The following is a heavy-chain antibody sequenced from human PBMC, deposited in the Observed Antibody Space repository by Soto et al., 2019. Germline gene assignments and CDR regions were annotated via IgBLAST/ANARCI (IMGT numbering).Heavy chain of an antibody. Sequence: EVQLVESGGGLVQPGGSLRLSCAASGFTFSSYDMHWVRQATGKGLEWVSAIGTAGDTYYPGSVKGRFTISRENAKNSLYLQMNSLRAGDTAVYYCARNGDYGYYYYMDVWGKVTTVTVSS. J-gene: IGHJ6*03. D-gene: IGHD4-17*01. V-gene: IGHV3-13*01. CDR2: IGTAGDT. CDR1: GFTFSSYD. CDR3: ARNGDYGYYYYMDV.